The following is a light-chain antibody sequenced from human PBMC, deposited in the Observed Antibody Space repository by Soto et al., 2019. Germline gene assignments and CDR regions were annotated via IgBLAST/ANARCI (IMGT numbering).Light chain of an antibody. J-gene: IGLJ2*01. CDR3: AAWDDSLNGPV. CDR1: SSNIGSNT. Sequence: QLVLTQPPSASGTPGQRVTISCSGSSSNIGSNTVNWYQQLPGTAPKLLIYSNNQRPSGVPDRFSGSKSGTSASLAISGLQSEDEADYYCAAWDDSLNGPVFGGGTKHRP. V-gene: IGLV1-44*01. CDR2: SNN.